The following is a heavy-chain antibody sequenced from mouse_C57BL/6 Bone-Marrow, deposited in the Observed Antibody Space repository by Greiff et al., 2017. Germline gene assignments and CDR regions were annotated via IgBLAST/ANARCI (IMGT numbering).Heavy chain of an antibody. CDR3: ARTSCLYYGSSYGY. J-gene: IGHJ2*01. D-gene: IGHD1-1*01. Sequence: QVQLQQSGAELARPGASVKLSCKASGYTFTSYGISWVKQRTGQGLEWIGEIYPRSGTTYYNEKFKGKATLTADKSSSNAYMELRSLTSDDSAVDVFARTSCLYYGSSYGYWGQGTTLTVSS. CDR1: GYTFTSYG. V-gene: IGHV1-81*01. CDR2: IYPRSGTT.